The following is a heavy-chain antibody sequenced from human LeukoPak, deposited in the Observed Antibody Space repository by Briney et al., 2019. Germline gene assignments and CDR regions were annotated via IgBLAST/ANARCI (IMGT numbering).Heavy chain of an antibody. Sequence: GGSLRPPCSTSGFTFNSHAMRWVRQAPGKGLGWVSAISGYCGSTYYADSVKGRFTISRDNSKNTLYLQMNSLRAEDTAVYYCAKRGYTIFGVVTIDAFDIWGQGTMVTVSS. V-gene: IGHV3-23*01. J-gene: IGHJ3*02. CDR2: ISGYCGST. CDR1: GFTFNSHA. CDR3: AKRGYTIFGVVTIDAFDI. D-gene: IGHD3-3*01.